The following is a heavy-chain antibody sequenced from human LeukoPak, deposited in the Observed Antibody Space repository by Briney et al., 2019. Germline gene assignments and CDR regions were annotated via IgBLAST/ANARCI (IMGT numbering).Heavy chain of an antibody. CDR3: ARVNTMVYRYYYYYMDV. CDR2: IKQDGSEK. CDR1: GFTFSSYW. V-gene: IGHV3-7*01. J-gene: IGHJ6*03. Sequence: PGGSLRLSCAASGFTFSSYWMSWVRQAPGKGLEWVANIKQDGSEKYYVDSVKGRFTISRDNAKNSLYLQMNSLRAEDTAVYYCARVNTMVYRYYYYYMDVWGKGTTVTVSS. D-gene: IGHD3-10*01.